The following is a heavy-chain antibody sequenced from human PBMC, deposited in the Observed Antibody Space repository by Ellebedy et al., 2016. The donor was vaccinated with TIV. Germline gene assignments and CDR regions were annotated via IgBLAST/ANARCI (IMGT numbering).Heavy chain of an antibody. CDR3: VRAEIWNGYWNE. CDR1: GYAFTRDD. Sequence: ASVKVSCXASGYAFTRDDISWVRQATRQGLEGMGWMNPHNGNAGYAETFQGRVTMTRDTSTNKAYMELSNLTSEDTAVYYCVRAEIWNGYWNEWGQGTQVTVSS. CDR2: MNPHNGNA. V-gene: IGHV1-8*01. J-gene: IGHJ4*02. D-gene: IGHD3-3*01.